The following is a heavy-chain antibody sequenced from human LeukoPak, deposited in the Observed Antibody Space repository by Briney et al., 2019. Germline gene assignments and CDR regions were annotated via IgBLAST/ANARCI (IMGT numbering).Heavy chain of an antibody. CDR3: VRGHGWFDA. Sequence: GGSLRLSCAASGFTFSSYAMSWVRQAPGKGLEWVSGISGSGGSTHYADSVKGRFTISRDNTKNSLYLQMNSLRAEDTAVYYCVRGHGWFDAWGQGTLVTVSS. J-gene: IGHJ5*02. CDR1: GFTFSSYA. CDR2: ISGSGGST. V-gene: IGHV3-23*01.